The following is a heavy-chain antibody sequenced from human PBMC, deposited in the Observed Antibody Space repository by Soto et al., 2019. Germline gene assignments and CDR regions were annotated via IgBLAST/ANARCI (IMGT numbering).Heavy chain of an antibody. CDR3: ARDRGIAAAGTGFDY. Sequence: QVQLVQSGAEVKKPGSSVKVSCKASGGTFSSYTISWVRQAPGQGLEWMGRIIPILGIANYAQKFQGRVTITADKSTSTAYMELSSLRSEDMAVYYCARDRGIAAAGTGFDYWGQGTLVTVSS. D-gene: IGHD6-13*01. J-gene: IGHJ4*02. CDR2: IIPILGIA. CDR1: GGTFSSYT. V-gene: IGHV1-69*02.